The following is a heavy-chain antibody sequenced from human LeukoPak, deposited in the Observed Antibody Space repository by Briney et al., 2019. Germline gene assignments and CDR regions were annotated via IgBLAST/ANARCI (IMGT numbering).Heavy chain of an antibody. CDR1: GYTFTSYG. D-gene: IGHD6-13*01. CDR2: ISAYNGNT. CDR3: ARDSPQQLVYYGMDV. Sequence: ASVKVSCKASGYTFTSYGFSWVRQAPGQGLEWMGWISAYNGNTNYAQKLQGRVTMTTDTSTSTAYMELRSLRSDDTAVYYCARDSPQQLVYYGMDVWGQGTTVTVSS. J-gene: IGHJ6*02. V-gene: IGHV1-18*01.